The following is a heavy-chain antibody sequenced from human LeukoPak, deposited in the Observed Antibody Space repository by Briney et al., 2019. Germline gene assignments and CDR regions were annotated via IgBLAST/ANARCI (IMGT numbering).Heavy chain of an antibody. V-gene: IGHV3-23*01. CDR2: ITGSGGST. CDR1: GFTFSSYG. CDR3: AKLRDTSAHYNHNFDY. D-gene: IGHD3-22*01. Sequence: QSGGSLRLSCAASGFTFSSYGMSWVRQAPGKGLEWVSGITGSGGSTYYADSVKGRFTISRDNSKNTVYLQMNSLRAEDTAVYYCAKLRDTSAHYNHNFDYWGQGTLVTVSS. J-gene: IGHJ4*02.